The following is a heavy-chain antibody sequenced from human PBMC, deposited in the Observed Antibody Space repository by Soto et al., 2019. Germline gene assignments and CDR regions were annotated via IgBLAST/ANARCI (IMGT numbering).Heavy chain of an antibody. CDR2: ISAYNGNT. D-gene: IGHD2-8*01. V-gene: IGHV1-18*01. J-gene: IGHJ6*03. CDR1: GFTFTRYG. CDR3: ASETKGQDYYYIYV. Sequence: QVPLVQSGAEVNKPGASVKVSCKASGFTFTRYGISWVRQAPGHGLEWMGWISAYNGNTHSAQKLQGRVTLTTDTSTSTAYMELRCLRSDETAVYFSASETKGQDYYYIYVCVKGNTVTV.